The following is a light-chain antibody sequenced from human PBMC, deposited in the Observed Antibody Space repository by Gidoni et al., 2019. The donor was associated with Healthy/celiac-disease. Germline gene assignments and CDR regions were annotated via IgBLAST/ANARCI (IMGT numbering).Light chain of an antibody. Sequence: DSGMTQTPDSLAGSLGERATINCKSSQSVLYSSNNKNDLAWYQQKPGPPPTLLIYWASTRDSGVPARFRGSVSGTYFTLTISSLQAEDVAVYSCQQYYSTPDTFGQGTKLEIK. J-gene: IGKJ2*01. CDR3: QQYYSTPDT. V-gene: IGKV4-1*01. CDR1: QSVLYSSNNKND. CDR2: WAS.